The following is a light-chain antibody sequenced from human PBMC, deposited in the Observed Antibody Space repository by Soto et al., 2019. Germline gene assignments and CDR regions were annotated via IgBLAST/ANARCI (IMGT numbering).Light chain of an antibody. V-gene: IGKV1-5*03. Sequence: DIEITQSPSTLSGSVGDRVTITCRASQTISSWLAWYQQKKGKAPNILIYQASSLESGFPSRFRGSGPRTECTLPISRLQPDDVETYYCQQYNSYSITFGQGTRLDIK. CDR1: QTISSW. CDR3: QQYNSYSIT. CDR2: QAS. J-gene: IGKJ5*01.